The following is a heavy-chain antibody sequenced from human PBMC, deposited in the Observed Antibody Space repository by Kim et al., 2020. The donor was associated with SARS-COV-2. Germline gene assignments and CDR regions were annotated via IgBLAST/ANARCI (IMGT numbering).Heavy chain of an antibody. J-gene: IGHJ5*02. Sequence: GGSLRLSCAASGFTFSSYAMSWVRQAPEKGLEWVSVISGSGGSAYYADSVKGRFTISRDNSKNTLYLQMNSLGADDTAEYYGAKDILEWLPGNWFDPRG. CDR3: AKDILEWLPGNWFDP. CDR2: ISGSGGSA. D-gene: IGHD3-3*01. V-gene: IGHV3-23*01. CDR1: GFTFSSYA.